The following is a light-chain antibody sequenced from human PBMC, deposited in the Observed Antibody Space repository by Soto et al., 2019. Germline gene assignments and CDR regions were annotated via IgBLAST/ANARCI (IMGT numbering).Light chain of an antibody. V-gene: IGKV4-1*01. CDR3: QQYHSPPYT. CDR2: WAS. Sequence: DIVMTQSPDSLAVSLGERATINCKSSQSVLYSSDNKNYLAWYQQKPGQPPKLLIYWASTRESGVPDRFSGSGSGTDFTLTISSLQAEDVTVYYCQQYHSPPYTFGQGTRLEIK. CDR1: QSVLYSSDNKNY. J-gene: IGKJ2*01.